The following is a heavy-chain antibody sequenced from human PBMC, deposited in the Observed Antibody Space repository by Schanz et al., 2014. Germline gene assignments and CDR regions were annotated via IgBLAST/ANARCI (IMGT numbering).Heavy chain of an antibody. D-gene: IGHD3-16*01. Sequence: EVQLVESGGGLVQPGGSLTLSCAASGFTFSSYWMHWVRQAPGKGLVWVSRINSDDTTKTYADSVKGRFTISRDNGEDTTYLQMNSLRPDDTAVYYCAKALKPYIASRNGLDVWGHGTTVTVSS. V-gene: IGHV3-74*03. CDR2: INSDDTTK. CDR1: GFTFSSYW. J-gene: IGHJ6*02. CDR3: AKALKPYIASRNGLDV.